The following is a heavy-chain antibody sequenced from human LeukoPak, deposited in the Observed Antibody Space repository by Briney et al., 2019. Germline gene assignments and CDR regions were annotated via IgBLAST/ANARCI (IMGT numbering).Heavy chain of an antibody. V-gene: IGHV3-48*04. D-gene: IGHD1-1*01. CDR2: ISSSSSTI. CDR1: GFTFSSYS. J-gene: IGHJ4*02. CDR3: ARESTEERPGC. Sequence: GGSLRLSCAASGFTFSSYSMNWVRQAPGKGLEWVSYISSSSSTIYYADSVKGRFTISRDDATNSLYLQMSSLRAEDTAVYFCARESTEERPGCWGQGTLVTVSS.